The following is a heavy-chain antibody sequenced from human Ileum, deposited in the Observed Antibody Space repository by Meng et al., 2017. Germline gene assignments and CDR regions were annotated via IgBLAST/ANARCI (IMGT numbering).Heavy chain of an antibody. CDR3: ARDHWGSLDY. V-gene: IGHV4-61*08. Sequence: QVQLKESGPGLVRPAETLSLICPVSGGSVSSDGFQWGWVRQPPGKGLEWIGYASTNYNPSLKSRVTISLDTSKNQFSLELSSVTAADTAVYYCARDHWGSLDYWGQGILVTVSS. CDR1: GGSVSSDGFQ. CDR2: AST. D-gene: IGHD7-27*01. J-gene: IGHJ4*02.